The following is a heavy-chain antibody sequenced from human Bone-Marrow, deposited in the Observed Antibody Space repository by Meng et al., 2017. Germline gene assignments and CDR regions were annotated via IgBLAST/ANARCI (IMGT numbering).Heavy chain of an antibody. J-gene: IGHJ5*02. Sequence: QLRLKESGPGLAKPSETLSLTCTVSGGSISSSNWWGWVRQPPGKGLEWIGEIYHDGSTNYTPSLKSRVTISVDKSKNQFSLKLSSVTAADTAVYYCARAAYDIWSGYAPWGQGSLVTVSS. CDR1: GGSISSSNW. V-gene: IGHV4-4*02. CDR2: IYHDGST. D-gene: IGHD3-3*01. CDR3: ARAAYDIWSGYAP.